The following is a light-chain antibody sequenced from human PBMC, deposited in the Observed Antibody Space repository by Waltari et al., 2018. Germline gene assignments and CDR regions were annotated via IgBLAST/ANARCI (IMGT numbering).Light chain of an antibody. CDR2: EGS. CDR3: CSYAGSSTWV. CDR1: SSDVGSYNL. V-gene: IGLV2-23*01. Sequence: QSALTQPASVSGSPGQSIPISCTGTSSDVGSYNLSPWYQQPPGKAPKLMIYEGSKRPSGVSNRFSGSKSGYTASLTISGLQAEDEADYYCCSYAGSSTWVFGGGTKLTVL. J-gene: IGLJ3*02.